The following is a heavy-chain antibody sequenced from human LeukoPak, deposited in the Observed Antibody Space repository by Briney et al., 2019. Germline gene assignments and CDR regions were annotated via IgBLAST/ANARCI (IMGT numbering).Heavy chain of an antibody. Sequence: GGSLRLSCAASGFTFSSYGMHWVRQAPGKGLEWVAVISYDGSNKYYADSVKGRFTISRDNSKNTLYLQMNSLRAEDTAVYYCAKDRRASSWYVYDLSDYWGQGTLVTVSS. CDR2: ISYDGSNK. V-gene: IGHV3-30*18. J-gene: IGHJ4*02. CDR1: GFTFSSYG. D-gene: IGHD6-13*01. CDR3: AKDRRASSWYVYDLSDY.